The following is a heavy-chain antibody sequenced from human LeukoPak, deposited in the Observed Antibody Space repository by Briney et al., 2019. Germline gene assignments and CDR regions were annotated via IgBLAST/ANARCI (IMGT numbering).Heavy chain of an antibody. CDR1: GFTFSSYW. J-gene: IGHJ4*02. Sequence: GGSLRLSCAASGFTFSSYWMHWVRQAPGKGLVWVSRIDSDGSTTSYADSVKGRFTISRDNSKNTLYLQMNSLRAEDTAVYYCARVRGPGARFYFDYWGQGTLVTVSS. CDR2: IDSDGSTT. V-gene: IGHV3-74*01. D-gene: IGHD1-26*01. CDR3: ARVRGPGARFYFDY.